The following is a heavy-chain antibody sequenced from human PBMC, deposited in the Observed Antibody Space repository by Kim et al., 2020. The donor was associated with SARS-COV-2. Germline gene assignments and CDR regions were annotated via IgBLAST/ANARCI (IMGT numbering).Heavy chain of an antibody. CDR2: IKSKTDGGTT. Sequence: GGSLRLSCAASGFTFSNAWMSWVRQAPGKGLEWVGRIKSKTDGGTTDYAAPVKGRFTISRDDSKNTLYLQMNSLKTEDTAVYYCTTHITMVRGVSYYFDYWGQGTLVTVSS. D-gene: IGHD3-10*01. CDR1: GFTFSNAW. V-gene: IGHV3-15*01. J-gene: IGHJ4*02. CDR3: TTHITMVRGVSYYFDY.